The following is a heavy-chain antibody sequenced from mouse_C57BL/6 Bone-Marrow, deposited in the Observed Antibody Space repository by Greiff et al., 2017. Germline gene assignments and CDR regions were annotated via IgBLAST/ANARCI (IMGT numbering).Heavy chain of an antibody. Sequence: QVQLQQPGAELVKPGASVKLSCKASGYTFTSYWMHWVKQRPGRGLEWIGRIDPNSGGTKYTEKFKSKATLTVDKSSSTAYMPLSSLTSEGSAFYDCARVRLTTVVPYYLDYWDQGTTRTVSS. V-gene: IGHV1-72*01. CDR3: ARVRLTTVVPYYLDY. J-gene: IGHJ2*01. CDR2: IDPNSGGT. CDR1: GYTFTSYW. D-gene: IGHD1-1*01.